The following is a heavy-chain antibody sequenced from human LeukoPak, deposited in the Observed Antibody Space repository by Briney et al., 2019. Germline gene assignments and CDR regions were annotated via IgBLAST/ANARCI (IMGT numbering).Heavy chain of an antibody. CDR2: IYYSGST. Sequence: PSETPSLTCTVSGGYVSSYYWSWIRQPPGKGLEWIWYIYYSGSTYYNPSLKSRVTISVDTSKNQFSLRLSSVTAADTAVYYCARVGGRYCSSTSCYGLDYWGQGIQVTVSS. CDR3: ARVGGRYCSSTSCYGLDY. J-gene: IGHJ4*02. V-gene: IGHV4-59*02. D-gene: IGHD2-2*01. CDR1: GGYVSSYY.